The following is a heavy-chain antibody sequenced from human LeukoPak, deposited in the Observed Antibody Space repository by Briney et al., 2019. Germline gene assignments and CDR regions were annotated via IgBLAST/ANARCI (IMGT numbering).Heavy chain of an antibody. CDR2: LYSGGST. Sequence: GGSLRLSCVVSGFIVSSNYMSWVRQAPGRGLQWVSVLYSGGSTYYADSVKGRFTISRDNSKNTLYLQMNSLRAEDTAVYYCARDLTGDAYFDYWGQGTLVTVSS. CDR3: ARDLTGDAYFDY. CDR1: GFIVSSNY. D-gene: IGHD7-27*01. V-gene: IGHV3-66*01. J-gene: IGHJ4*02.